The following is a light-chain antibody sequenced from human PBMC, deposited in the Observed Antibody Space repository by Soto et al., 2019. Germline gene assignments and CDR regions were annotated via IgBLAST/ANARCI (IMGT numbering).Light chain of an antibody. Sequence: EIVLAQSPGTLSLSPGERATLSCRASQSVSSNYLAWYQQKPGQAPRLLIYAASSRATGIPDRFSGSGSGTDFTLTISRLEPEDFAVYYCQQYGSSPGTFGQGAKVEV. J-gene: IGKJ1*01. CDR1: QSVSSNY. V-gene: IGKV3-20*01. CDR3: QQYGSSPGT. CDR2: AAS.